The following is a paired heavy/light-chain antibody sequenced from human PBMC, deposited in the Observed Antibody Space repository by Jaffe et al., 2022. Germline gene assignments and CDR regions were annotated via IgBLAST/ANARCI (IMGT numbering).Heavy chain of an antibody. Sequence: QVQLQESGPGLVKPSQTLSLTCTVSGGSISSGSYYWSWIRQPAGKGLEWIGRIYTSGSTNYNPSLKSRVTISVDTSKNQFSLKLSSVTAADTAVYYCARSTKNAPDSSGWYSFTHYYYYMDVWGKGTTVTVSS. CDR2: IYTSGST. V-gene: IGHV4-61*02. D-gene: IGHD6-19*01. CDR3: ARSTKNAPDSSGWYSFTHYYYYMDV. CDR1: GGSISSGSYY. J-gene: IGHJ6*03.
Light chain of an antibody. Sequence: DIVMTQSPLSLPVTPGEPASISCRSSQSLLHSNGYNYLDWYLQKPGQSPQLLIYLGSNRASGVPDRFSGSGSGTDFTLKISRVEAEDVGVYYCMQALQTPPTFGPGTKVDIK. CDR2: LGS. J-gene: IGKJ3*01. CDR3: MQALQTPPT. V-gene: IGKV2-28*01. CDR1: QSLLHSNGYNY.